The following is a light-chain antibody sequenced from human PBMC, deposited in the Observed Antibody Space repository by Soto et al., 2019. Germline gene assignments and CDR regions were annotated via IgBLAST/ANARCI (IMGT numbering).Light chain of an antibody. CDR1: SSNIGHNY. J-gene: IGLJ2*01. CDR2: DND. Sequence: QSVLTQPPSVSAAPGQKVTISCSGSSSNIGHNYVSWYQQLPGTAPKLLIYDNDKRPSGIPDRLSGSKSGTSATLGITGLQTGDEADYYCGTWDSSLSAVVFGGGTKLTVL. V-gene: IGLV1-51*01. CDR3: GTWDSSLSAVV.